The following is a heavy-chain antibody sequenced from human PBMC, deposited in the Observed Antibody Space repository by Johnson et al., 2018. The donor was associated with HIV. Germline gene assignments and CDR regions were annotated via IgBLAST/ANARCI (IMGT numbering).Heavy chain of an antibody. CDR2: ISYSGSST. CDR1: GFRFDGHA. CDR3: AREISRYYYDYAAFDL. J-gene: IGHJ3*01. V-gene: IGHV3-23*04. D-gene: IGHD3-22*01. Sequence: VQLVESGGGLVQPGGSLRLSCAATGFRFDGHAINWVRQAPGKGLQWVSAISYSGSSTYYADSVKGRFTISRDNSRSSVYLHMINLRADDTALYYCAREISRYYYDYAAFDLWGQGTTVTVSS.